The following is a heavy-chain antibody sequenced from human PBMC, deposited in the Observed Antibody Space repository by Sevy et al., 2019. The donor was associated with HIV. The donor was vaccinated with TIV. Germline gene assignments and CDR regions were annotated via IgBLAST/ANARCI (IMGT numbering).Heavy chain of an antibody. V-gene: IGHV3-48*04. CDR3: VRDWDDKFSYGDSDPAVDC. Sequence: GGSLRLSCVASGFSFIHENMNWVRQAPGKGLEGLSYISTSGSTIYQADSVKGRFTISRDNAKNSLFLQMNSLVVEDTAIYYCVRDWDDKFSYGDSDPAVDCWGQGTLVTVSS. CDR2: ISTSGSTI. D-gene: IGHD2-21*02. J-gene: IGHJ4*02. CDR1: GFSFIHEN.